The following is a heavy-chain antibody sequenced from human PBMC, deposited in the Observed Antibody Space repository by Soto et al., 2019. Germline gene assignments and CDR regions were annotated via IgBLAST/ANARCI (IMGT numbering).Heavy chain of an antibody. CDR2: IYYSGST. D-gene: IGHD4-17*01. CDR1: GGSISSGDYY. J-gene: IGHJ4*02. V-gene: IGHV4-30-4*01. CDR3: ARANGYGDYVGTYFDY. Sequence: PSETLSLTCTVSGGSISSGDYYWSWIRQPPGKGLEWIGYIYYSGSTYYNPSLKSRVTISVDTSKNQFSLKLSSVTAADTAVYYCARANGYGDYVGTYFDYWGKGTLVAVSS.